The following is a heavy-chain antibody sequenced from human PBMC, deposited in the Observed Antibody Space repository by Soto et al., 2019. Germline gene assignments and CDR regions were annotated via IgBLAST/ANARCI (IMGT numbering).Heavy chain of an antibody. CDR2: ISGSGGSK. CDR1: GLTFSSYS. V-gene: IGHV3-23*01. Sequence: EVQLWESGGGLVQPGGSLRLSCAASGLTFSSYSMSWVRKAPGKGLEWVSAISGSGGSKYYADSVKGRFPISRDNTKNTLYLQMNSLRAEDTAVYYCANPPVGGAGMDVWGQGTTVTVSS. D-gene: IGHD3-16*01. J-gene: IGHJ6*02. CDR3: ANPPVGGAGMDV.